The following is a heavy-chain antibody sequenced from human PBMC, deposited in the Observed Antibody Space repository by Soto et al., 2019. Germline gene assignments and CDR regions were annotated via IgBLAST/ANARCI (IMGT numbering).Heavy chain of an antibody. CDR3: ARHPLSSGYIGAFDI. V-gene: IGHV4-39*01. CDR2: IYYSGST. Sequence: SETLSLTYTVSGGSISTSIYYWGWIRQPPGKGLEWIGSIYYSGSTYYNPSLKSRVTISVDTSKNQFSLKLSSVTAADTAVYYCARHPLSSGYIGAFDIWGQGTMVTVSS. J-gene: IGHJ3*02. D-gene: IGHD3-22*01. CDR1: GGSISTSIYY.